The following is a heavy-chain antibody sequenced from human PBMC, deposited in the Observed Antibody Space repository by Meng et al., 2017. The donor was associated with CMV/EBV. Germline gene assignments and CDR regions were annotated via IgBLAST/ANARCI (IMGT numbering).Heavy chain of an antibody. CDR3: TTNSYLGYCSSTSCVGY. V-gene: IGHV3-73*01. CDR1: GLTFSGSA. D-gene: IGHD2-2*01. Sequence: GESLKISCAASGLTFSGSAMHWVRQASGKGLEWVGRIRSKANSYATAYAASVKGRFTISRDDSKNTAYLQMNSLKTEDTAVYYCTTNSYLGYCSSTSCVGYWGQGTLVTVSS. J-gene: IGHJ4*02. CDR2: IRSKANSYAT.